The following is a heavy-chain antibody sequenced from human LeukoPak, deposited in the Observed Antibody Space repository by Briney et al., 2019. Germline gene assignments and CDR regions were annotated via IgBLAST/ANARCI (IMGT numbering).Heavy chain of an antibody. CDR1: GFTFNTYA. Sequence: GTSLRLSCAASGFTFNTYAMHWVRQAPGKGLEWVAALWYDGSNEYYIDSVKGRFTVSRDNSKDALFLQMNSLRAEDTAVYYCVRVGEAGGWYGGPAYWGQGTLVTVSS. V-gene: IGHV3-33*01. CDR2: LWYDGSNE. J-gene: IGHJ4*02. CDR3: VRVGEAGGWYGGPAY. D-gene: IGHD6-19*01.